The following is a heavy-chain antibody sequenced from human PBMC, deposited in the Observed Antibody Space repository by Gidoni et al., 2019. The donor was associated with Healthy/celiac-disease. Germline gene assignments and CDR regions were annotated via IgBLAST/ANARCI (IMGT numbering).Heavy chain of an antibody. D-gene: IGHD3-16*01. V-gene: IGHV4-59*01. CDR3: ASANYDYIWGSYGAFDI. Sequence: QVQLQESGPGLVKPSETLSLTCTVSGGSISSYYWSWIRQPPGKGLEWIGYIYYSGSTNYNPSLKSRVTISVDTSKNQFSLKLSSVNAADTAVYYCASANYDYIWGSYGAFDIWGQGTMVTVSS. J-gene: IGHJ3*02. CDR1: GGSISSYY. CDR2: IYYSGST.